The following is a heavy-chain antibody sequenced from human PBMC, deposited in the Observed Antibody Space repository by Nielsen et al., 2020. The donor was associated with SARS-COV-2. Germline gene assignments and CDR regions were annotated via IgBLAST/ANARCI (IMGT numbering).Heavy chain of an antibody. J-gene: IGHJ6*02. CDR3: ARDLVAVAPLASGMDV. CDR1: GYTFTSYG. CDR2: ISAYNGNT. Sequence: ASVKVSCKASGYTFTSYGISWVRQAPGQGLEWMGWISAYNGNTNYAQKLQGRVTMTTDTSTSTAYMELRSLRSDDTAVYYCARDLVAVAPLASGMDVWGQGTTVTVSS. D-gene: IGHD6-19*01. V-gene: IGHV1-18*01.